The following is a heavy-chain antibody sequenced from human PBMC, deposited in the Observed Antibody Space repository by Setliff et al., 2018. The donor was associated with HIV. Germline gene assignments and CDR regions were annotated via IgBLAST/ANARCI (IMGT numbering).Heavy chain of an antibody. CDR2: IHHSGNT. CDR3: ARHDITLVRGLV. J-gene: IGHJ6*02. Sequence: SETLSLTCAVSGGSISTNNWWTWVRQSPGKGLEWIGAIHHSGNTYYNPSLKSRVTISVDTSKNLFSLKVNSVTAADTAVYYCARHDITLVRGLVWGQGTTVTVSS. CDR1: GGSISTNNW. D-gene: IGHD3-10*01. V-gene: IGHV4-4*02.